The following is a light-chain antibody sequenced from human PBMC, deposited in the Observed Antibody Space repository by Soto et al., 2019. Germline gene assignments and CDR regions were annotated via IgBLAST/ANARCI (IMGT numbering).Light chain of an antibody. CDR1: TGAVTSGHY. CDR2: XXX. V-gene: IGLV7-46*01. Sequence: QAVVTQEPALTVSPGGTVTLTCGSSTGAVTSGHYPYWFQQKPGQGPRTLIXXXXXXXXXXXXXXXXXLLGGKAALTLSGAXXXXXXXXYCLLSYSGARKEFGGGTKLTVL. J-gene: IGLJ2*01. CDR3: LLSYSGARKE.